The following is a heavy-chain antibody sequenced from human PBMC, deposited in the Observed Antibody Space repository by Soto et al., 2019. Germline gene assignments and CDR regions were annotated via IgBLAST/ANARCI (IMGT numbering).Heavy chain of an antibody. CDR2: MSWNRGSI. D-gene: IGHD3-16*02. CDR1: GFTFDDFA. J-gene: IGHJ4*02. CDR3: AKDISLGELSAPDH. V-gene: IGHV3-9*01. Sequence: GGSLRLSCVASGFTFDDFAMHWVRQAPGKGLEWVSGMSWNRGSIVYADSVKGRFTISRDNAKNSLYLQMNSLRPEDTAVYYCAKDISLGELSAPDHWGQGTLVTVSS.